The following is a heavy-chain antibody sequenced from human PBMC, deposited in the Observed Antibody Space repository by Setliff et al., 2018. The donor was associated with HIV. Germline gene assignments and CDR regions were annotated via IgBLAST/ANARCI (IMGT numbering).Heavy chain of an antibody. CDR1: GESFSRYY. V-gene: IGHV4-34*01. D-gene: IGHD3-16*01. CDR3: ARRPGGITRARLDN. CDR2: INHSAFT. J-gene: IGHJ4*02. Sequence: PSETLSLTCAVYGESFSRYYFTWIRQAPGRGLEWIGEINHSAFTKYNPSLASRVTMSIDTSKNQSSLLLSSVTAADTAMYFCARRPGGITRARLDNWGQGTLVTVSS.